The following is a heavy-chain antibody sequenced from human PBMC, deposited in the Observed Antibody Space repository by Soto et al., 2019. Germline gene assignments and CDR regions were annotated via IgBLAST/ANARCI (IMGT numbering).Heavy chain of an antibody. D-gene: IGHD1-7*01. Sequence: VQLVQSGAEVKTPGSSVKVSCKASGDTFSSYSIAWVRQAPGQGLEWMGGIIPVFRSINYSQKFQGRVTITADESTTTAYMELTSLRPQDTAVYFCAPDDGWNYRYYDMEVWGQGTTVTVS. CDR2: IIPVFRSI. CDR3: APDDGWNYRYYDMEV. V-gene: IGHV1-69*12. J-gene: IGHJ6*02. CDR1: GDTFSSYS.